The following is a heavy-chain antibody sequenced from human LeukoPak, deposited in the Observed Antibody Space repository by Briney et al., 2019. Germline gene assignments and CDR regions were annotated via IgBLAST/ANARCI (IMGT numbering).Heavy chain of an antibody. Sequence: SVKVSCKASGYTFTSYGISWVRQAPGQGLEWMGGIIPIFGTANYAQKFQGRVTITADESTSTAYMELSSLRSEDTAVYYCARAVLYSGSLSYFDYWGQGTLVTVSS. CDR3: ARAVLYSGSLSYFDY. D-gene: IGHD1-26*01. CDR1: GYTFTSYG. CDR2: IIPIFGTA. J-gene: IGHJ4*02. V-gene: IGHV1-69*13.